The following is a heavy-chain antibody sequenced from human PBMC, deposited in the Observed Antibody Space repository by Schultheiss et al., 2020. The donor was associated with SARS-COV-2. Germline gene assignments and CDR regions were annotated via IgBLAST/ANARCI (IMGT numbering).Heavy chain of an antibody. V-gene: IGHV4-34*01. CDR2: INHSGST. CDR1: GGSFSGYY. J-gene: IGHJ4*02. Sequence: SETLSLTCAVYGGSFSGYYWSWIRQPAGKGLEWIGEINHSGSTNYNPSLKSRVTISVDTSKNQFSLKLSSVTAADTAVYYCARDQSPLWTFDYWGQGTLVTVSS. D-gene: IGHD3-10*01. CDR3: ARDQSPLWTFDY.